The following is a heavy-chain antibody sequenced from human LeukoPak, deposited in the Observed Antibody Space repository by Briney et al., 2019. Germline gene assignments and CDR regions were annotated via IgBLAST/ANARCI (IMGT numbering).Heavy chain of an antibody. CDR3: ARHFPYCGGDCPYYYMDV. Sequence: SETLSLTCSVSGASISSDYWSWIRQPPGKGLEWIGNIYSSETTKYYPSLRSRATISGDTSKNQFSLKLSSVTAADTAVYYCARHFPYCGGDCPYYYMDVWGKGTTVTVSS. CDR2: IYSSETT. CDR1: GASISSDY. J-gene: IGHJ6*03. V-gene: IGHV4-4*09. D-gene: IGHD2-21*02.